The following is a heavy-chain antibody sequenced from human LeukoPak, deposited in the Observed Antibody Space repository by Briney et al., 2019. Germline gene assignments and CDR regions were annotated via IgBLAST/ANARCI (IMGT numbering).Heavy chain of an antibody. J-gene: IGHJ6*02. Sequence: GGSLRHSCAASGFTSSSYSMNWVRQAPGKGLEWVSYISSRSSSIYYADSVKGRFTISRDNAKNSLYLQMNSLRAEDTAVYYCARDLSEPHWYSSGWSLDVWGQGTTVTVSS. D-gene: IGHD6-19*01. V-gene: IGHV3-48*04. CDR2: ISSRSSSI. CDR3: ARDLSEPHWYSSGWSLDV. CDR1: GFTSSSYS.